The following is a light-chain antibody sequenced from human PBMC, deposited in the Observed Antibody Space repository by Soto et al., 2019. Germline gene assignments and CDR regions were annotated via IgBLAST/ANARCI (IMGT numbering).Light chain of an antibody. Sequence: EIVMSLSPATLSVSKGERDTLSCRASQSVSSNLAWYQQKPGQAPRLLIYGASNRATGIPARFSGSGSGTDFTLTISSLEPEDFAVYYCQQRTNWPLTFGQGTRLEI. J-gene: IGKJ5*01. V-gene: IGKV3-11*01. CDR2: GAS. CDR1: QSVSSN. CDR3: QQRTNWPLT.